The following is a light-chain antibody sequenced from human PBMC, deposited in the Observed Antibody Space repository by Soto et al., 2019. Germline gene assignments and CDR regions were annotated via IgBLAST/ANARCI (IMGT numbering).Light chain of an antibody. J-gene: IGKJ4*01. CDR2: AAS. CDR3: QQATSFPLT. V-gene: IGKV1D-12*01. CDR1: QSIGTW. Sequence: DIQMTQSPFSVSASVGDRVTITCRASQSIGTWLAWYQQKPGKAPQLLIYAASSLLSGIPSRFSGSGSGTDFSLTISSLQPEDFATYYCQQATSFPLTFGGGTKVEIK.